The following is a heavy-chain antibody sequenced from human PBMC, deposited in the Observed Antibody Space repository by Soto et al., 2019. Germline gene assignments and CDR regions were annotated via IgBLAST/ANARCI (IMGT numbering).Heavy chain of an antibody. CDR3: ARRQTGYNHAFDI. V-gene: IGHV1-3*01. J-gene: IGHJ3*02. CDR1: GGAIDNYS. D-gene: IGHD1-20*01. Sequence: ARGGAIDNYSMLWVRHAPGQRLEWMGWINAGNGNTKYSQKFQGRVTITRDTSASTAYMELSSLRSEDTSVYYCARRQTGYNHAFDIWGQGTIVTGSS. CDR2: INAGNGNT.